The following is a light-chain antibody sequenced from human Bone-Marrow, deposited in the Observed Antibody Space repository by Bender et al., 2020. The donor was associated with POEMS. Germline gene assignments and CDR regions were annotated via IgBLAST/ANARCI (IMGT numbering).Light chain of an antibody. Sequence: QSALTQPASVSGSPGQSITISCTGTSSDVGGYNHVSWYQQHPGKAPKLMIYDVTNRPSGVSNRFSGSKSGNTASLTISGLRAEDEADYYCSSYSSSSTLYVFGIGTKVTVL. CDR3: SSYSSSSTLYV. J-gene: IGLJ1*01. CDR1: SSDVGGYNH. CDR2: DVT. V-gene: IGLV2-14*01.